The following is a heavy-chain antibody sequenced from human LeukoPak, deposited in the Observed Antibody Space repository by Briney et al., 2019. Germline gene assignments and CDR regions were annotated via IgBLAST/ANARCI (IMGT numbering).Heavy chain of an antibody. V-gene: IGHV3-48*01. D-gene: IGHD3-10*01. CDR3: AREFPGIDY. CDR1: GFTFSSYS. Sequence: GGPLRLSCAAPGFTFSSYSMNWVRQAPGKGLEWVSYISSSSSTIYYADSVKGRFTISRDNAKNSLYLQMNSLRAEDTAVYYCAREFPGIDYWGQGTLVTVSS. CDR2: ISSSSSTI. J-gene: IGHJ4*02.